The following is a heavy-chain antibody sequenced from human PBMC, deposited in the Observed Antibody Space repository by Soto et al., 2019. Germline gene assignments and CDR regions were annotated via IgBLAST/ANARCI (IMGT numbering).Heavy chain of an antibody. D-gene: IGHD1-1*01. CDR2: TSGSGATT. CDR1: GFTFSSYA. CDR3: AKGTANDPRVYDY. J-gene: IGHJ4*02. Sequence: TGGSLRLSXSASGFTFSSYAMSWVRQAPGRGLEWVSATSGSGATTFYADSVKGRFTMSRDNSRTTLSLQMNSLRAEDTAMYYCAKGTANDPRVYDYWGQGTLVTVS. V-gene: IGHV3-23*01.